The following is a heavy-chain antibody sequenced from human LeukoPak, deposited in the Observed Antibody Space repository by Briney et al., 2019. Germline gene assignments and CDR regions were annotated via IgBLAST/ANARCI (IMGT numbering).Heavy chain of an antibody. CDR2: INPSGGST. CDR1: GYTFTSYY. V-gene: IGHV1-46*03. CDR3: ARVYYDSSGYYPKHAFDI. J-gene: IGHJ3*02. D-gene: IGHD3-22*01. Sequence: ASVKVSCKASGYTFTSYYMHWVRQAPGQGLEWMGIINPSGGSTGYAQKFQGRVTMTRDTSTSTVYMELSSLRSEDTAVYYCARVYYDSSGYYPKHAFDIWGQGTMVTVSS.